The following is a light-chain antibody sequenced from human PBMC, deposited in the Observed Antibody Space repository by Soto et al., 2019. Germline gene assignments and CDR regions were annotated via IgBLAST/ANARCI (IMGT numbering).Light chain of an antibody. CDR3: QQYATSPLT. Sequence: EIVLTHFPGTLSLSPGERATLSCRASQSVSNNYLAWYQQKPGQAPRLVIFGASNRATGIPDRFSASGSGTEFTLTISRMEAEDVAVYYCQQYATSPLTFGHGTKVDIK. V-gene: IGKV3-20*01. CDR2: GAS. CDR1: QSVSNNY. J-gene: IGKJ1*01.